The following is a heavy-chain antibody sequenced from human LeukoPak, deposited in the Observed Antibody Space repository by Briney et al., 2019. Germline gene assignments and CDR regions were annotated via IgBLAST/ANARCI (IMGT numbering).Heavy chain of an antibody. CDR3: ARPYYYDSRIDP. J-gene: IGHJ5*02. D-gene: IGHD3-22*01. CDR2: MYYSGST. CDR1: GGSISSGDYY. Sequence: SETLSLTCTVSGGSISSGDYYWSWLRQPPGKGLEWIAYMYYSGSTYYNPSLKSRVTMSADTSKNQLSLKLSSVTAADTAVYYCARPYYYDSRIDPWGQGILVTVSS. V-gene: IGHV4-30-4*01.